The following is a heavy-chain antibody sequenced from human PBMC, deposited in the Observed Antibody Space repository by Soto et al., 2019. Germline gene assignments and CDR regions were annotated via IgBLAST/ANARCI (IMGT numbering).Heavy chain of an antibody. J-gene: IGHJ5*02. CDR3: ARVIHSSRWRFDP. Sequence: QVQLVQSGAEVKKPGASVKVSCKASGYTFTSYDINWVRQATGQGLEWMGWINPDSGNTGYAQKFQGRVTMTRNTSISTTYMELSSLRSEDTAVYYCARVIHSSRWRFDPWGQGTLVTVSS. CDR2: INPDSGNT. V-gene: IGHV1-8*01. CDR1: GYTFTSYD. D-gene: IGHD6-13*01.